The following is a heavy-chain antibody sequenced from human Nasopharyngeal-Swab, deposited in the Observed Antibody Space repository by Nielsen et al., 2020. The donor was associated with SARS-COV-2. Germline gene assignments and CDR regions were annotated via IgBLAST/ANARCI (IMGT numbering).Heavy chain of an antibody. D-gene: IGHD3-10*01. CDR1: GGSFSGYY. V-gene: IGHV4-34*01. CDR2: IYYSGST. CDR3: ARYFRLLWFGEPDPQNWFDP. J-gene: IGHJ5*02. Sequence: SETLSLTCAVYGGSFSGYYWGWIRQPPGKGLEWIGSIYYSGSTYYNPSLKSRVTISVDTSKNQFSLKLSSVTAADTAVYYCARYFRLLWFGEPDPQNWFDPWGQGTLVTVSS.